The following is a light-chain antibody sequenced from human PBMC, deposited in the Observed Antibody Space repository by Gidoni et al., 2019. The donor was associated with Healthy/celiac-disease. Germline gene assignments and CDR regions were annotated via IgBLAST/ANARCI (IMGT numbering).Light chain of an antibody. CDR2: QDS. V-gene: IGLV3-1*01. CDR1: KLGDKY. Sequence: SYDLTQPPSVSVSPGQTASITCSGDKLGDKYACWYQQKPGQSPVLVIYQDSKRTSGIPERLSGSNSGNTATLTISGTQAMDEADYYCQAWDSSTAWVFGTGTKVTVL. CDR3: QAWDSSTAWV. J-gene: IGLJ1*01.